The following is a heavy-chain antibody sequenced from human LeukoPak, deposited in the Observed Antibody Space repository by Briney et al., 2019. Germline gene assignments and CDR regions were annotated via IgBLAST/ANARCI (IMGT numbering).Heavy chain of an antibody. CDR1: GGSISSSSYY. CDR3: ARAGYYDFWGGISDFDY. D-gene: IGHD3-3*01. Sequence: SETLSLTCTVSGGSISSSSYYWGWIRQPPGKGLEWIGSIYHSGSTYYNPSLKSRVTISVDTSKNQFSLKLSSVTAADTAVYYCARAGYYDFWGGISDFDYWGQGTLVTVSS. J-gene: IGHJ4*02. V-gene: IGHV4-39*07. CDR2: IYHSGST.